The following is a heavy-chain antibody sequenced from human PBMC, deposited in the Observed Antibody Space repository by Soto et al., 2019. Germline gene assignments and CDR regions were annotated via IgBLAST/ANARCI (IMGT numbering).Heavy chain of an antibody. D-gene: IGHD2-2*01. Sequence: PGGSLRLSCVASGFTFSTYTMSWVRQAPGKGLEWVSVISGSAGSSGPSYADSVQGRFSISRDNARNTLYLQMNSLRGEDTVMYYCSKARCSTANCYVPEYWCQGIRGTVSS. J-gene: IGHJ4*02. CDR3: SKARCSTANCYVPEY. CDR2: ISGSAGSSGP. CDR1: GFTFSTYT. V-gene: IGHV3-23*01.